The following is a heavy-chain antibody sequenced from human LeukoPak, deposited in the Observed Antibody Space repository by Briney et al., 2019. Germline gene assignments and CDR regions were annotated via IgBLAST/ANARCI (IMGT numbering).Heavy chain of an antibody. CDR1: GYTFTSYV. Sequence: ASVKVSCKASGYTFTSYVMNWVRQAPGQGLEWMGWINTNTGNPTYAQGFTGRFVFSLDTSVSTAYLQISSLKAEDTAVYYCARDLTNLYCSGGSCYSWWGQGTLVTVSS. CDR3: ARDLTNLYCSGGSCYSW. CDR2: INTNTGNP. D-gene: IGHD2-15*01. V-gene: IGHV7-4-1*02. J-gene: IGHJ4*02.